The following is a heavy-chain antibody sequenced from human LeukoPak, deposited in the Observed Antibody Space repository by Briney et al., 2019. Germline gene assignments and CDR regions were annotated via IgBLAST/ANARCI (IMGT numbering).Heavy chain of an antibody. CDR2: INWNGGST. CDR3: AREHAVAGPVDY. V-gene: IGHV3-20*04. D-gene: IGHD6-19*01. J-gene: IGHJ4*02. Sequence: PGGSLRLSCAASGFTFSRYWMSWVRHAPGKGLEWVSGINWNGGSTGYADSVKGRFTISRDNAKNSLYLQMNSLRAEDTALYYCAREHAVAGPVDYWGQGTLVTVSS. CDR1: GFTFSRYW.